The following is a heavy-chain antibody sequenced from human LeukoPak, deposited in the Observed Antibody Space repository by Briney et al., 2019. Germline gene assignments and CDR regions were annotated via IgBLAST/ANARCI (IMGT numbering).Heavy chain of an antibody. CDR1: GFTFSSYA. Sequence: GGSLRLSCAASGFTFSSYAMTWVRQAPGKGLEWVSIISGASGGSTYYADSVKGRFTISRDNSKNTLYLQMNSLRAEDTALYSCARGGSSSGYPNFDYWGQGTLVTVSS. V-gene: IGHV3-23*01. J-gene: IGHJ4*02. CDR2: ISGASGGST. D-gene: IGHD6-13*01. CDR3: ARGGSSSGYPNFDY.